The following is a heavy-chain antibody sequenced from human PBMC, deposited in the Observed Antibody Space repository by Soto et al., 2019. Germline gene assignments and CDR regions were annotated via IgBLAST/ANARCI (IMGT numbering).Heavy chain of an antibody. CDR2: IIPIFGTA. CDR3: AREAENYFYYGMDV. J-gene: IGHJ6*02. CDR1: GGTFSSYA. Sequence: SVKVSCKASGGTFSSYAISWVRQAPGQGLEWMGGIIPIFGTANYAQKFQGRVTITADKSTSTAYMELSSLRSEDTAVYYCAREAENYFYYGMDVWGQGTTVTVSS. V-gene: IGHV1-69*06.